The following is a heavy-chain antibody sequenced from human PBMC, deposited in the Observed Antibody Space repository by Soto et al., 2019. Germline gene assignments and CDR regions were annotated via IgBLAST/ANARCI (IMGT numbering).Heavy chain of an antibody. V-gene: IGHV4-59*01. CDR3: AREAGATEYYYYGMDV. CDR1: GGXISSYY. Sequence: SETLSLTCTVSGGXISSYYWSWIRQPPGKGLEWIGYIYYSGSTNYNPSLKSRVTISVDTSKNQFSLKLSFVTAADTAVYYCAREAGATEYYYYGMDVWGQGTTVTVSS. J-gene: IGHJ6*02. D-gene: IGHD1-26*01. CDR2: IYYSGST.